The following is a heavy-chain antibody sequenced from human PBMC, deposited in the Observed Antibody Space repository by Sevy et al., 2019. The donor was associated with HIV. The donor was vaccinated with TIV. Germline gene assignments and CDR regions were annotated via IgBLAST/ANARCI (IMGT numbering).Heavy chain of an antibody. CDR2: IKEDGSAK. J-gene: IGHJ4*02. CDR1: GFTFSSYW. Sequence: GGSLRLSCTASGFTFSSYWMSWVRQAPGKGLEWVANIKEDGSAKYYVDSVKGRFTISRDNARNSLYLQMNSLRAEDTAIYYCARDPGTDYWGQGTLVTVSS. V-gene: IGHV3-7*01. D-gene: IGHD1-1*01. CDR3: ARDPGTDY.